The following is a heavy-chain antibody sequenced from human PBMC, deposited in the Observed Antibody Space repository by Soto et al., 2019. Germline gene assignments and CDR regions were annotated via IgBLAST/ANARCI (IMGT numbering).Heavy chain of an antibody. Sequence: EVQLLQSGGGFVKPGQSLRLSCETSGFDFANVWMNWVRQTPGKGLEWVGHIKDKADGGSADYAASVKCRFVISRDDSKGIVYLDTNSLRTEDTSIYYCTSTLMDFWGQGTPVTVSS. CDR3: TSTLMDF. V-gene: IGHV3-15*07. CDR2: IKDKADGGSA. CDR1: GFDFANVW. J-gene: IGHJ4*02.